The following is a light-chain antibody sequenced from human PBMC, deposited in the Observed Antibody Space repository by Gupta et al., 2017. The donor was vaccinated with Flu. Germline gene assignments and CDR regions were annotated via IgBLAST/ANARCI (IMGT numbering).Light chain of an antibody. CDR2: DAS. CDR3: QQYGSSIWT. CDR1: QTISNNY. J-gene: IGKJ1*01. V-gene: IGKV3D-20*01. Sequence: ERATLSCGASQTISNNYLAWYQQKPGLAPRLLIYDASNRATGIPDRVSGSGSGTDFTLTISRLEPEDFAVYYCQQYGSSIWTFGQGTKVETK.